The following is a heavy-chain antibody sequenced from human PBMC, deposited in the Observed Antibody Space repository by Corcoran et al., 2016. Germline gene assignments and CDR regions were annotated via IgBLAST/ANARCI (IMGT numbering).Heavy chain of an antibody. CDR3: TTEGATTRGDDAFDI. Sequence: EVQLVESGGGLVKPGGSLRLSCAASGFTFSNAWMNWVRQAPGKGLEWVGRIKSKTDGGTADYAAPVKGRITISRDDSKNTLYLQMNSLTTEDTAVYYCTTEGATTRGDDAFDIWGQGTMVTVSS. D-gene: IGHD4-17*01. V-gene: IGHV3-15*07. CDR2: IKSKTDGGTA. J-gene: IGHJ3*02. CDR1: GFTFSNAW.